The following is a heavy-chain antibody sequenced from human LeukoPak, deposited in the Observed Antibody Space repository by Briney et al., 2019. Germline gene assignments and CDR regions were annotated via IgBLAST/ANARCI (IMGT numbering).Heavy chain of an antibody. CDR2: INPNSGGT. Sequence: ASVKVSCKASGYIFTGYYMHWVRQAPGQGLEWMGWINPNSGGTNYAQKFQGRVTMTRDTSISTAYMELSRLRSDDTAVYYCARDRNGVYYYYYMDVWGKGTTVTVSS. D-gene: IGHD2-8*01. V-gene: IGHV1-2*02. CDR1: GYIFTGYY. J-gene: IGHJ6*03. CDR3: ARDRNGVYYYYYMDV.